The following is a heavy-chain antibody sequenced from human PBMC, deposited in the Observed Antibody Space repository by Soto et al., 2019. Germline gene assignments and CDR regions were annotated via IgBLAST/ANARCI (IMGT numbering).Heavy chain of an antibody. Sequence: EVQLVESGGGLVQPGGSLRLSCAASGFTFRDYWMTWARQAPGKGLEWVASIKQDGSEKYYVDSARGRFTISRDNAKNSLSLQINSLRAEDTAVYYCARTRTTLEHWGQVTLVTVSS. D-gene: IGHD1-1*01. V-gene: IGHV3-7*01. CDR3: ARTRTTLEH. CDR2: IKQDGSEK. CDR1: GFTFRDYW. J-gene: IGHJ4*02.